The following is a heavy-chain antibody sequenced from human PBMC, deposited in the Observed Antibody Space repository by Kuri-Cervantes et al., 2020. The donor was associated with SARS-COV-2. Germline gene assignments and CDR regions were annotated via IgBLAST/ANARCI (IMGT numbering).Heavy chain of an antibody. D-gene: IGHD6-13*01. V-gene: IGHV1-2*04. Sequence: ASVKVSCKASGYTFTGYYMHWVRQAPGQGLEWMGWINPNSGGTNYAQKFQGWVTMTRDTSISTAYMELSRLRSEDTAVYYCARELLAAAGSHAFDIWGQGTMVTVSS. J-gene: IGHJ3*02. CDR3: ARELLAAAGSHAFDI. CDR1: GYTFTGYY. CDR2: INPNSGGT.